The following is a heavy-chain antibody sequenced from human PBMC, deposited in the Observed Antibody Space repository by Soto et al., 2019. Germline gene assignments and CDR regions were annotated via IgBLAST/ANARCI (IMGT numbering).Heavy chain of an antibody. J-gene: IGHJ4*02. D-gene: IGHD6-6*01. V-gene: IGHV1-3*01. CDR3: ARARESSIAARRIDY. CDR2: INAGNGNT. Sequence: GASVKVSCKASGYTFTSYAMHWVRQAPGQRLEWMGWINAGNGNTKYSQKFQGRVTITRDTSASTAYMELSSLRSEDTAVYYCARARESSIAARRIDYLCQGTLVTVSS. CDR1: GYTFTSYA.